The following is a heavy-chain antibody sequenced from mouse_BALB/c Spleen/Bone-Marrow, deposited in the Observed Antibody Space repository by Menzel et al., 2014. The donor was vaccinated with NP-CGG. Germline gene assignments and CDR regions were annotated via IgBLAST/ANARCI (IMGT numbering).Heavy chain of an antibody. V-gene: IGHV5-9*02. CDR3: ARQDGYEGTWFAY. Sequence: EVKVMESGGGLVKPGGSLKLSCAASGFPFRSYDMSWVRQTPEKRLEWVATITSGDGYTYYPASLKGRFTISRDNARSTLYLQMSSLRSEDTALYYCARQDGYEGTWFAYWGQGTLVTFSA. CDR1: GFPFRSYD. J-gene: IGHJ3*01. CDR2: ITSGDGYT. D-gene: IGHD2-2*01.